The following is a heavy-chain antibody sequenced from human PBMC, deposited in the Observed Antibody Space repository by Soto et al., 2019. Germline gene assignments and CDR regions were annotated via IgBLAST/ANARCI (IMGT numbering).Heavy chain of an antibody. CDR2: VNTDESRT. CDR3: ARVLNGQWYFDY. Sequence: PGGSLRLSCGAPGFTFSSYWMHWVRQAPGKGLVWVSRVNTDESRTSYADSVKGRFTISRDNANNTLYLQMNSLRAEDTAVYYCARVLNGQWYFDYWGQGTQVTVSS. J-gene: IGHJ4*02. CDR1: GFTFSSYW. V-gene: IGHV3-74*01. D-gene: IGHD6-19*01.